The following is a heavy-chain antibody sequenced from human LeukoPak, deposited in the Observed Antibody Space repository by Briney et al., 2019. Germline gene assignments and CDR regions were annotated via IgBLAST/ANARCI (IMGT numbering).Heavy chain of an antibody. CDR3: ARGRIVGASDAFDI. Sequence: NPSETLSLTCTVSGGSISSSSYYWGWIRQPAGKGLEWIGRIYTSGSTNYNPSLKSRVTISVDTSKNQFSLKLSSVTAADTAVYYCARGRIVGASDAFDIWGQGTMVTVSS. J-gene: IGHJ3*02. V-gene: IGHV4-61*02. CDR1: GGSISSSSYY. D-gene: IGHD1-26*01. CDR2: IYTSGST.